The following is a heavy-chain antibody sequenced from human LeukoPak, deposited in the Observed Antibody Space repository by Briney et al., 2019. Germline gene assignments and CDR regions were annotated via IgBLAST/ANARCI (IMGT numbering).Heavy chain of an antibody. CDR2: IIPIFGTA. D-gene: IGHD7-27*01. CDR3: ARGPLTGDLSRRFDY. Sequence: ASVKVSCKASGGTFSSYAISWVRQAPGQGLEWMGGIIPIFGTANYAQKFQGRVTITTDESTSTAYMELSSLRSEDTAVYYCARGPLTGDLSRRFDYWGQGTLVTVSS. CDR1: GGTFSSYA. V-gene: IGHV1-69*05. J-gene: IGHJ4*02.